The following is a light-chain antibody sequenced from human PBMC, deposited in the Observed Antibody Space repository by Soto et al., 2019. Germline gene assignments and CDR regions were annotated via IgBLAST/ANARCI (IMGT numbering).Light chain of an antibody. CDR3: LSYDTSLRGV. CDR2: ANT. J-gene: IGLJ2*01. CDR1: SSNIGAGFD. V-gene: IGLV1-40*01. Sequence: QSVLTQSPSVSGAPGQTVTISCTGTSSNIGAGFDVHWYQQLPGAAPKLLIYANTDRPSGVPARFSGSKSVTSASLAITGLQPEDEADYFCLSYDTSLRGVFGGGTKLTVL.